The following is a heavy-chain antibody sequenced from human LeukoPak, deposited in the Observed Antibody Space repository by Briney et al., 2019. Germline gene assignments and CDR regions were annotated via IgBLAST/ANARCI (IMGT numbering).Heavy chain of an antibody. CDR3: ARAVVVITPRTTKIKRYYFDY. J-gene: IGHJ4*02. CDR2: MNPNSGNT. CDR1: GYTFTNYD. Sequence: WASVKVSCKASGYTFTNYDINWVRQATGQGLEWMGWMNPNSGNTGYAQKFQGRVTITGNTSITTAYLELSSLRSEDTAVYYCARAVVVITPRTTKIKRYYFDYWGQGTLVTVSS. D-gene: IGHD3-22*01. V-gene: IGHV1-8*03.